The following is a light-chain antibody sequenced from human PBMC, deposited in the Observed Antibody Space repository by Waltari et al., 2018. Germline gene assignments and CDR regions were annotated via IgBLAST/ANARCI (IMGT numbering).Light chain of an antibody. J-gene: IGLJ3*02. Sequence: QSALTQPASVSGSPGQPVTISCTGASSVIGRYDIVSWYQQHPGNAPKLIICDVSKRPAGVSDRFSGSKSGDTASLTISGLQFEDEADYYCCSYAGNYIWVFGGGTRLTVL. CDR2: DVS. CDR1: SSVIGRYDI. V-gene: IGLV2-23*02. CDR3: CSYAGNYIWV.